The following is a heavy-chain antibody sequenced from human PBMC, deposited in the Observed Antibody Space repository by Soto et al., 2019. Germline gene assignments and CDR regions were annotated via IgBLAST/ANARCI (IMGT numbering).Heavy chain of an antibody. CDR2: ICGGGSRT. J-gene: IGHJ5*02. V-gene: IGHV3-33*06. Sequence: PGGSLRLSCAASGFSFSNYGMHWVRQAPGKGLEWVAVICGGGSRTYYADSVKGRFTISRDNSKNTLYLQMNSLRAEDTALYYCAKGSTRDFDWFNNWFDPWGQGTLVTVSS. D-gene: IGHD3-9*01. CDR3: AKGSTRDFDWFNNWFDP. CDR1: GFSFSNYG.